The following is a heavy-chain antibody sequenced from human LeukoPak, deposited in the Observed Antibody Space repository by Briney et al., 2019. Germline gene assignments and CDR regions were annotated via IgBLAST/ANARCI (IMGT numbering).Heavy chain of an antibody. CDR3: ALDSSGYYRHDAFDI. CDR2: IYYSGST. Sequence: SETLSLTCTVSGGSISSGGYYWSWIRQHPGKGLEWIGYIYYSGSTYYNPSLKSRVTISVDTSKNQFSLKLSSVTAADTAVYYCALDSSGYYRHDAFDIWGQGIMVTVSS. J-gene: IGHJ3*02. V-gene: IGHV4-31*03. D-gene: IGHD3-22*01. CDR1: GGSISSGGYY.